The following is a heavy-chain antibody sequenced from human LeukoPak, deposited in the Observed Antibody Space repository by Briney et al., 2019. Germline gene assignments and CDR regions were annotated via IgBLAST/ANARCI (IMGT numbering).Heavy chain of an antibody. CDR3: ASIRFSPPNYYYYGMDV. CDR1: GGTFSSYA. J-gene: IGHJ6*02. CDR2: IIPIFGTA. Sequence: GASVKVSCKASGGTFSSYAISWVRQAPGQGLEWMGGIIPIFGTANYAQKFQGRVTITADESTSTAYMELSSLRSEDTAVCYCASIRFSPPNYYYYGMDVWGQGTTVTVS. D-gene: IGHD3-3*01. V-gene: IGHV1-69*13.